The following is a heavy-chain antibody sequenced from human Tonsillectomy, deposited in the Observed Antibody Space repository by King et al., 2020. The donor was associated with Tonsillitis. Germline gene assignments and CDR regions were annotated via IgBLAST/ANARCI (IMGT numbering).Heavy chain of an antibody. CDR3: ARASGQQLDYYFDY. J-gene: IGHJ4*02. Sequence: VQLQESGPGLVKPSENLSLTCTVSGGSISLYYWSWIRQPPGKGLEWIGYIYYSGSTNYNPSLKSRVTISVDASKNQFSLKLSSVTAADTAVYYCARASGQQLDYYFDYWGQGTLVTVSS. CDR1: GGSISLYY. V-gene: IGHV4-59*01. D-gene: IGHD6-13*01. CDR2: IYYSGST.